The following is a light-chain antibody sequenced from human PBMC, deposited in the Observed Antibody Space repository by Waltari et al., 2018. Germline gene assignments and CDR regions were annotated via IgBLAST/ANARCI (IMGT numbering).Light chain of an antibody. Sequence: QSVLTQPPLASGTPGQRVTISCSGNSSNIGINTVTWYQQLPGTAPKLLIYANYHRPSGVPDRFSASKSDTSASLAISGLQSEDEADYCCATWDDSLNGRVFGGGTKLAVL. CDR3: ATWDDSLNGRV. CDR1: SSNIGINT. CDR2: ANY. J-gene: IGLJ3*02. V-gene: IGLV1-44*01.